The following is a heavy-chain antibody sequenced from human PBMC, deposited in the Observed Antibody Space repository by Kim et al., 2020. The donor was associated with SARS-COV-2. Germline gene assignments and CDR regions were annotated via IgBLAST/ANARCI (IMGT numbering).Heavy chain of an antibody. Sequence: GGSLRLSCAASGFTFSSYSMNWVRQAPGKGLEWVSSISSSSSYIYYADSVKGRFTISRDNAKNSLYLQMNSLRAEDTAVYYCARLLPQHLVQYECYYYYYAIDVWGRGTTVTVSS. D-gene: IGHD6-13*01. CDR3: ARLLPQHLVQYECYYYYYAIDV. J-gene: IGHJ6*02. V-gene: IGHV3-21*01. CDR2: ISSSSSYI. CDR1: GFTFSSYS.